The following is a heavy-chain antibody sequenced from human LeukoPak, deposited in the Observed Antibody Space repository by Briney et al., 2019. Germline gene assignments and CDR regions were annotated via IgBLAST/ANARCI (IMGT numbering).Heavy chain of an antibody. D-gene: IGHD2-15*01. CDR2: INPDGTIT. Sequence: GGSLRLPCAASGGTLSGYWVHWVRQAPGKGLVWVARINPDGTITNYGDSVRGRITISRDNAKNTLYLQMSSLRAEDTAVYYCSRDFHAAHDSWGQGTLVTVSS. J-gene: IGHJ4*02. CDR1: GGTLSGYW. CDR3: SRDFHAAHDS. V-gene: IGHV3-74*01.